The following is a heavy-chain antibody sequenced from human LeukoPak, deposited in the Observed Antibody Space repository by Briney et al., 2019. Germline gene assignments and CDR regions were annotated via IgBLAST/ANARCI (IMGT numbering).Heavy chain of an antibody. D-gene: IGHD3-10*01. Sequence: ASVKVSCTASGGTFSSYAISWVRQAPGQGLEWMGWMNPNSGNTGYAQKFQGRVTITRNTSISTAYMELSSLRSEDTAVYYCRLWFGESQGAFDIWGQGTMVTVSS. V-gene: IGHV1-8*03. CDR3: RLWFGESQGAFDI. J-gene: IGHJ3*02. CDR1: GGTFSSYA. CDR2: MNPNSGNT.